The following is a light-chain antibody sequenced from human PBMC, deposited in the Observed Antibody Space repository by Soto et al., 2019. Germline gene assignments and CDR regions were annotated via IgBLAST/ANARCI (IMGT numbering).Light chain of an antibody. CDR1: SSDIGTYNL. CDR2: DVN. V-gene: IGLV2-11*01. CDR3: CSYTDSSNYV. J-gene: IGLJ1*01. Sequence: QSVLTQPRSVSGSPGQSVTISCTGASSDIGTYNLVSWYQQRPGKAPKLLIYDVNKRPSGVPDRFSGSKSGNTASLTISGLQAYDEADYYCCSYTDSSNYVFGTGTKVTVL.